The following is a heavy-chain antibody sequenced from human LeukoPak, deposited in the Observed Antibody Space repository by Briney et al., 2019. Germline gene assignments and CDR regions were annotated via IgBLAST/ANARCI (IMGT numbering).Heavy chain of an antibody. J-gene: IGHJ6*03. CDR1: GGSISSYY. V-gene: IGHV4-59*08. CDR2: IYYSGST. Sequence: PSETLSLTCTVSGGSISSYYWSWIRQPPGKGLEWIGYIYYSGSTNYNPSLKSRVTISVDTSKNQFSLKLSSVTAADTAAYYCARHFAFSYYYMDVWGKGTTVTASS. CDR3: ARHFAFSYYYMDV.